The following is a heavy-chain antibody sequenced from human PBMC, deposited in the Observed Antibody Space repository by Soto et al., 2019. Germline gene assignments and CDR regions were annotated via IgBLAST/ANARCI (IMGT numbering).Heavy chain of an antibody. J-gene: IGHJ5*02. CDR2: IYPGDSDT. CDR3: ARSTYYYDSSGYPRTLNWFDP. V-gene: IGHV5-51*01. D-gene: IGHD3-22*01. Sequence: TGESLKISCKGSGYSFTSYWIGWVRQMPGKGLEWMGIIYPGDSDTRYSPSFQGQVTISADKSISTAYLQWSSLKASDTAMYYCARSTYYYDSSGYPRTLNWFDPWGQGTLVTVSS. CDR1: GYSFTSYW.